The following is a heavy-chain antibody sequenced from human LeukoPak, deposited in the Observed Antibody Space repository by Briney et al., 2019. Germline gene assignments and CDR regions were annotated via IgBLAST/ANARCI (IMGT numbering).Heavy chain of an antibody. D-gene: IGHD5-12*01. Sequence: PSETLSLTCTVSGGSISSYYWSWIRQPPGKGLEWIGYIYYSGSTNYNPSLKSRVTISVDTSKNQFSLKLSSVTAADTAVYYCARESTSGYDYLDYWGQGTLVTVSS. V-gene: IGHV4-59*01. J-gene: IGHJ4*02. CDR1: GGSISSYY. CDR2: IYYSGST. CDR3: ARESTSGYDYLDY.